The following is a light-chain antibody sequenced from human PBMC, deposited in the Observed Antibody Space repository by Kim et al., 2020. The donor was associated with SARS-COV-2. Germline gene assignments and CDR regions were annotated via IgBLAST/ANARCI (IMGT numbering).Light chain of an antibody. CDR3: QHRINWPWT. CDR2: GAS. Sequence: EIVLTQSPATLSLSPGERATLSCRASQSVSSYLAWYQQKPGQAPRLLIYGASNRATGIPARFSGSGSGTDFTLTISSLEPEDFAVYYCQHRINWPWTFGQGTEVDIK. J-gene: IGKJ1*01. V-gene: IGKV3-11*01. CDR1: QSVSSY.